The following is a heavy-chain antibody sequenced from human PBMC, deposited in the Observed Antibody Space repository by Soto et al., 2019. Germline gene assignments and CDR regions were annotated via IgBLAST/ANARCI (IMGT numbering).Heavy chain of an antibody. CDR3: ARDGAAMTGLGVDY. Sequence: QVQLHESGPGLVKTSQTLSLTCSVSGGSISSGGYYWSWIRQHPGKGLEWIGYIYYSGSTYYNPSLKSRVTISVKTSKNQFSLKLSSVTAADTAVYYCARDGAAMTGLGVDYWGQGTLVTVSS. CDR2: IYYSGST. J-gene: IGHJ4*02. V-gene: IGHV4-31*03. CDR1: GGSISSGGYY. D-gene: IGHD3-16*01.